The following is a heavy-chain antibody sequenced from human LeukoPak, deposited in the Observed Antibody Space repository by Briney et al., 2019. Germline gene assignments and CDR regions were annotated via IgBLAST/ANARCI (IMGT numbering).Heavy chain of an antibody. D-gene: IGHD6-13*01. CDR2: ISPRGT. J-gene: IGHJ4*02. Sequence: SETLSLTCVMYGGSFTGYYWGWIRQSPGKGLEWLGEISPRGTKYNPSLKSRVTISLDTNKNQFSLIRSSVTAADAAVYFCASDSYSSIGYFWSEGTLVTVSS. CDR3: ASDSYSSIGYF. CDR1: GGSFTGYY. V-gene: IGHV4-34*01.